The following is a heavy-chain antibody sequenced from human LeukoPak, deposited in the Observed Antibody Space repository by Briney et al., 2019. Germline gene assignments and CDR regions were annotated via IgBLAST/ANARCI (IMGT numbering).Heavy chain of an antibody. J-gene: IGHJ3*02. CDR3: AREGGVTTDDAFDI. CDR1: GGSFSGYY. CDR2: INHSGST. V-gene: IGHV4-34*01. Sequence: SETLSLTCAVYGGSFSGYYWSWIRQPPGKGLEWIGEINHSGSTNYNPSLKGRVTISVDTSKNQFSLKLSSVTAADTAVYYCAREGGVTTDDAFDIWGQGTMVTVSS. D-gene: IGHD4-17*01.